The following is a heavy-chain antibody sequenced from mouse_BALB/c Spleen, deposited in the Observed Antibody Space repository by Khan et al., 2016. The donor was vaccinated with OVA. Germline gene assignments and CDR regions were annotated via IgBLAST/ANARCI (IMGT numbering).Heavy chain of an antibody. D-gene: IGHD3-1*01. CDR2: INTYTGQP. Sequence: QIQFLQSGPELKKPGETVKISCKAPGYTFTTNGINCVKQALGKGLKWMGWINTYTGQPIYADDFKGRFAFSLETSANTAYLQINTLKNEDTATYCCRRMEYSETMDYWGQGTSVTVSS. CDR3: RRMEYSETMDY. CDR1: GYTFTTNG. V-gene: IGHV9-3-1*01. J-gene: IGHJ4*01.